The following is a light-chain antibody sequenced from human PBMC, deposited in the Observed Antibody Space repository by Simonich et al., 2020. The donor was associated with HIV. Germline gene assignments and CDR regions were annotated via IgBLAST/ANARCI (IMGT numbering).Light chain of an antibody. V-gene: IGKV3D-20*01. CDR3: QQYGRSPLT. Sequence: ELVLTQSPGTLSLSPGETATLSCRSSLSVDSSFLAWYQHKPGLAPRLLMSDASSRATGIPDRFSGSGSGTDFTLTISRLEPEDVAVYYCQQYGRSPLTFGGGTKVEI. CDR1: LSVDSSF. CDR2: DAS. J-gene: IGKJ4*01.